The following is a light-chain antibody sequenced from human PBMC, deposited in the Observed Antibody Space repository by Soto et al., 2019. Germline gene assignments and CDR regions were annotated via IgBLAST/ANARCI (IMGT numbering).Light chain of an antibody. CDR2: DVS. V-gene: IGLV2-11*01. CDR1: SSDVGGYNY. J-gene: IGLJ1*01. Sequence: QSALTQPRSVSGSPGQSVTISCTGTSSDVGGYNYVSWYQQHPGKAPKLMIYDVSKRPSGVPDLFSGSKSGNTASLTISGLQAEDEADYYCCSYAGSYTHYVFGTGTKLTVL. CDR3: CSYAGSYTHYV.